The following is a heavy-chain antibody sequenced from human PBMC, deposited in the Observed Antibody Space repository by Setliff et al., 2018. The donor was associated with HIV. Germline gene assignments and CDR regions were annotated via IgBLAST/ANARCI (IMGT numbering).Heavy chain of an antibody. J-gene: IGHJ6*03. D-gene: IGHD2-2*01. CDR2: IIPIFSTS. Sequence: SVKVSCKASGSTFTSYAINWVRQAPGQGLEWMGGIIPIFSTSNYAQRFQGRVTITADESTSTAYMELRTLRSDDTAVYYCATSSRIYYYSYMDVWGKGTTVTVS. CDR3: ATSSRIYYYSYMDV. V-gene: IGHV1-69*13. CDR1: GSTFTSYA.